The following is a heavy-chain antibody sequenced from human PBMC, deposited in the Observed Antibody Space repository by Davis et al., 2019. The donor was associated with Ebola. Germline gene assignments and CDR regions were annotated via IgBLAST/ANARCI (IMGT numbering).Heavy chain of an antibody. CDR2: ISSSSSFI. CDR3: ARDGDSDLHFVRANF. CDR1: GFTFRNYD. J-gene: IGHJ4*02. Sequence: GESLKISCVVSGFTFRNYDMNWFRQAPGKGLEWVSSISSSSSFIFYADSVKGRFTISRDNVMRSLYLHLDSLRVADTAVYFCARDGDSDLHFVRANFWGQGTLVTVSS. V-gene: IGHV3-21*01. D-gene: IGHD5-12*01.